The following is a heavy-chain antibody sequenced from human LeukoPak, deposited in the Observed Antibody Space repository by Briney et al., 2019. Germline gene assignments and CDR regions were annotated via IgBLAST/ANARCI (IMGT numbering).Heavy chain of an antibody. J-gene: IGHJ4*02. Sequence: GRSLRLSCAASGFTFSSYAMHWVRQAPGKGLEWVAVISYDGSNKYYADSVKGRFTISRDNAKNSLYLQMNSLRAEDTAVYYCARVRVGYCSEWGQGTLVTVSS. CDR3: ARVRVGYCSE. CDR1: GFTFSSYA. V-gene: IGHV3-30-3*01. D-gene: IGHD2-15*01. CDR2: ISYDGSNK.